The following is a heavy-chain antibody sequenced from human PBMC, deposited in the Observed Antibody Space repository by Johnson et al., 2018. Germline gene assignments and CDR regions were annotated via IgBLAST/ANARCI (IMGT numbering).Heavy chain of an antibody. J-gene: IGHJ3*01. CDR1: GFTFSYYW. CDR2: IHRDGSAT. V-gene: IGHV3-74*01. D-gene: IGHD2-8*01. Sequence: VQLQESGGALVQSGGSLRLSCAASGFTFSYYWMHWVRQAPGKGLVWVSRIHRDGSATNYADSVKGRFTISRDNARNTVDLQMNSLGFEDTAVYFCARGDYEACTLWGQGTTVTVSS. CDR3: ARGDYEACTL.